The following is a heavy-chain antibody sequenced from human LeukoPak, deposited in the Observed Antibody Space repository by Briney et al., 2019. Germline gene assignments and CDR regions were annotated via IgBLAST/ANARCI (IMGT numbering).Heavy chain of an antibody. CDR2: IYYSGST. CDR3: ARRRLDGDYPFDY. J-gene: IGHJ4*02. CDR1: GGSISSGSYY. D-gene: IGHD4-17*01. Sequence: SETLSLTCTVSGGSISSGSYYWSWIRQPPGKGLEWIGSIYYSGSTYYNPSLKSRVTISVDTSKNQFSLKLSSVTAADTAVYYCARRRLDGDYPFDYWGQGTLVTVSS. V-gene: IGHV4-39*01.